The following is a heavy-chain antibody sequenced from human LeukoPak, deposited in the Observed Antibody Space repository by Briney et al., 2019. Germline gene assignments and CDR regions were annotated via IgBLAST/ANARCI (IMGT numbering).Heavy chain of an antibody. Sequence: SETLSLTCTVSGGSISSYYWSWIRQPPGKGLEWIGYIYYSGSTNYNPSLKSRVTISVGTSKNQFSLKLSSVTAADTAVYYCARGGYCSGGSCYYYYYMDVWGKGTTVTVSS. J-gene: IGHJ6*03. CDR3: ARGGYCSGGSCYYYYYMDV. CDR1: GGSISSYY. V-gene: IGHV4-59*01. D-gene: IGHD2-15*01. CDR2: IYYSGST.